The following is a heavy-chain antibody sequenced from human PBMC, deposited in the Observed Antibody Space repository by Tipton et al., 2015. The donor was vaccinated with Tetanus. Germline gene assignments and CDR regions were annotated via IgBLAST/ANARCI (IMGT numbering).Heavy chain of an antibody. J-gene: IGHJ2*01. CDR1: GALLTTGGYS. Sequence: TLSLTCNVTGALLTTGGYSWGWIRQPPGQGLEWIGYIYQTGSTYFNPSLKSRVTVSLDTSKKHFSLRLSSVTAADTAVYYCARGGLCVGPACAGISPLLDVWRRGTLVTVSS. CDR3: ARGGLCVGPACAGISPLLDV. V-gene: IGHV4-30-2*01. CDR2: IYQTGST. D-gene: IGHD2-15*01.